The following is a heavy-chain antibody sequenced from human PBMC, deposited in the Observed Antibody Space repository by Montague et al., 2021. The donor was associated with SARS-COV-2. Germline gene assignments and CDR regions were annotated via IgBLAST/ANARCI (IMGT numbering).Heavy chain of an antibody. CDR2: INHSGST. V-gene: IGHV4-34*01. CDR3: ARGRTVTTFYYYYGMDV. D-gene: IGHD4-17*01. J-gene: IGHJ6*02. CDR1: GGSFSGYY. Sequence: SETLSLTCAAYGGSFSGYYWSWIRQPAGRGLEWIGEINHSGSTNXNPSLKSRVTISVDTSKNQFSLKLSSVTAADTAVYYCARGRTVTTFYYYYGMDVWGQGTTVTVSS.